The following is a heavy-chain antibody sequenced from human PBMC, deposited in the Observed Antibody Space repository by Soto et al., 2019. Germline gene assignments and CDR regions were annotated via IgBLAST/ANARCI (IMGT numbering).Heavy chain of an antibody. CDR3: AREXRITMVRGYYYYYGMDV. J-gene: IGHJ6*02. CDR2: ISAYNGNT. V-gene: IGHV1-18*04. D-gene: IGHD3-10*01. CDR1: GYTFTSYG. Sequence: ASVKVSCKDSGYTFTSYGISWVRQAPGQGLEWMGWISAYNGNTNYAQKLQGRVTMTTDTSTSTAYMELRSLRSDDTAVYYCAREXRITMVRGYYYYYGMDVWGQGTTVTVSS.